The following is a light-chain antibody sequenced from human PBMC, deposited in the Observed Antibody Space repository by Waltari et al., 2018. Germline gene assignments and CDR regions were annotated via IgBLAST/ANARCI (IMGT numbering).Light chain of an antibody. J-gene: IGKJ2*01. CDR3: QQSYSTPSST. Sequence: WLGNESVDNFLKWNQQKPWKTPKLLIYSASTLHRGVPSRFSGSGSGTYFTLTITSLQLEDFATYYCQQSYSTPSSTFGQGTKLEIK. CDR1: ESVDNF. CDR2: SAS. V-gene: IGKV1-39*01.